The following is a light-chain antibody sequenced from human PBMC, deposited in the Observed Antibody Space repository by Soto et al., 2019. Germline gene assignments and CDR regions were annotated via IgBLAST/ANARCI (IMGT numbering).Light chain of an antibody. CDR3: GTWDDSLKGGV. Sequence: QSELTQPSSVSGTPGQRVTISCSGSSSNIGSNPVNWYLQLPGTAPKLLIHSNNQRPSGVPARVSASKSGTSASLAISGLRSEDEADYYCGTWDDSLKGGVFGGGTKLTVL. CDR1: SSNIGSNP. V-gene: IGLV1-44*01. J-gene: IGLJ3*02. CDR2: SNN.